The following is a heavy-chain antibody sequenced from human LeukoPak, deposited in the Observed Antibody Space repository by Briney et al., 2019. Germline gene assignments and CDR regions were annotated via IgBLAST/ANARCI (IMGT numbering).Heavy chain of an antibody. Sequence: SVKVSCKASGGTFSSYAISWVRQAPGQGLEWMGGIIPIFGTANYAQKFQGRVTITADESTSTAYMELSSLRFEDTAVYYCERLARAAAARFDYWGQGTLVTVSS. CDR1: GGTFSSYA. CDR2: IIPIFGTA. V-gene: IGHV1-69*13. D-gene: IGHD6-13*01. CDR3: ERLARAAAARFDY. J-gene: IGHJ4*02.